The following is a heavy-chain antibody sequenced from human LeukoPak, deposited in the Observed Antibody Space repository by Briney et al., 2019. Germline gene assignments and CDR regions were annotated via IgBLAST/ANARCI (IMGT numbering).Heavy chain of an antibody. CDR2: IYYSGTT. Sequence: PSETLSLTCTVSGGSISSSAFHWGWIRQPPGKGLEWIGSIYYSGTTNYNPSLKSRVTISLDTSRNQFSLRLSSVTAADTAVYFCAAPGWDSSWALDYWGQGTLVTVSS. V-gene: IGHV4-39*07. J-gene: IGHJ4*02. CDR1: GGSISSSAFH. CDR3: AAPGWDSSWALDY. D-gene: IGHD6-13*01.